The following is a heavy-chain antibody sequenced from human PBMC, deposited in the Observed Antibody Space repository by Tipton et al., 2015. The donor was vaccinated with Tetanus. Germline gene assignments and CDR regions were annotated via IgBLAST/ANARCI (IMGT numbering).Heavy chain of an antibody. J-gene: IGHJ4*02. D-gene: IGHD4-17*01. V-gene: IGHV1-18*01. CDR1: GYTFSNYG. Sequence: QLVQSGAEMKKPGASVKVSCKASGYTFSNYGITWVRQASGQGLEWMGWVSAYNGHTKYAQRLQGRVTLTTDTSTSTAYMELGSLRSDDTAVYYCARDFPYGDYVGGFDYWGQGTLVTVSS. CDR3: ARDFPYGDYVGGFDY. CDR2: VSAYNGHT.